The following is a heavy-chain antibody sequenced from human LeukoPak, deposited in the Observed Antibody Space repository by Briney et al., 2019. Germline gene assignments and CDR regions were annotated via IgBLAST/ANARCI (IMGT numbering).Heavy chain of an antibody. CDR1: GGSFSGYY. CDR3: ARGHIAAAGWRVYYYYGMDV. V-gene: IGHV4-34*01. J-gene: IGHJ6*02. CDR2: INHSGST. D-gene: IGHD6-13*01. Sequence: PSETLSLTCAVYGGSFSGYYWSWIRQPPGKGLEWIGEINHSGSTNYNPSLKSRVTISVDTSKNQFSLKLSSVTAADTAVYYCARGHIAAAGWRVYYYYGMDVWGQGTTVTVSS.